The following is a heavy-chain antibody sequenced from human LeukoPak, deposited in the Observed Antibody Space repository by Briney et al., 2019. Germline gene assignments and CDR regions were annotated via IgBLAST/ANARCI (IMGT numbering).Heavy chain of an antibody. Sequence: GESLKISCRGSGYSFANYWIGWVRQMPGKGLEWMGIIYPGDSNTRYSPSFQGQVTISADKSISTTYLQWSSLKPSDTAMYYCARHVGGYYYDTSAYRAFDIWGQGTMITVSS. D-gene: IGHD3-22*01. J-gene: IGHJ3*02. V-gene: IGHV5-51*01. CDR3: ARHVGGYYYDTSAYRAFDI. CDR2: IYPGDSNT. CDR1: GYSFANYW.